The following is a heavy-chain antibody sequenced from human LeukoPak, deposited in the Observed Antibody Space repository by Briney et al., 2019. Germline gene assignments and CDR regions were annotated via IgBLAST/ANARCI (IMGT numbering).Heavy chain of an antibody. V-gene: IGHV3-23*01. D-gene: IGHD3-22*01. Sequence: GGSLRLSCAASGFTFSSYAMSWVRQAPGEGLEWVSGISGSGGSTYYADAVKGRFTISRDNSKNTLYLQMNSLRAEDTAVYYCAKDYYYSQYYFDYWGQGTLVTVSS. CDR2: ISGSGGST. J-gene: IGHJ4*02. CDR3: AKDYYYSQYYFDY. CDR1: GFTFSSYA.